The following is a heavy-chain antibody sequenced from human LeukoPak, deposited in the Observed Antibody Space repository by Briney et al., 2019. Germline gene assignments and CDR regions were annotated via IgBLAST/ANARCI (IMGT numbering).Heavy chain of an antibody. CDR1: GCTFSSHL. CDR2: IYQDGIEK. V-gene: IGHV3-7*01. Sequence: GGSLRLSCVASGCTFSSHLMTWVRQAPGKGLEWVANIYQDGIEKYYVGSVRGRFTISRDNAKNSLYLQMNSLRAEDTGVYYCASERPSSSWYDYWGQGTLVTVSS. J-gene: IGHJ4*02. CDR3: ASERPSSSWYDY. D-gene: IGHD6-13*01.